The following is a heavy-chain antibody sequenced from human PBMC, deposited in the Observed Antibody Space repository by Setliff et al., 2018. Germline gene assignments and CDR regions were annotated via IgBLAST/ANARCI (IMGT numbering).Heavy chain of an antibody. CDR3: ARQAIFGSDAFDI. Sequence: GESLTISCKGSGYSFINYWIGWVRQMPGKGLEWMGIIYPGDSDTRYSPSFQGQVTISADKSISTAYLQWSSLKASDTAMYYCARQAIFGSDAFDIWGQGTMVTVSS. CDR1: GYSFINYW. V-gene: IGHV5-51*01. CDR2: IYPGDSDT. J-gene: IGHJ3*02. D-gene: IGHD3-3*01.